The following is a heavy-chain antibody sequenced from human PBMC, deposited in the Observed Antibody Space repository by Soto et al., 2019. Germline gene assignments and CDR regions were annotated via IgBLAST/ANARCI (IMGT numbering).Heavy chain of an antibody. CDR2: IYYSGST. D-gene: IGHD3-22*01. Sequence: SETLSLTCTVSGGSISSSSYYWGWIRQPPGKGLEWIGSIYYSGSTYYNPSLKSRVTISVYTSKNQFSLKLSSVTAADTAVYYCARLTYYYDSSGYYFAYYFDYWGQGTLVTVSS. V-gene: IGHV4-39*01. CDR3: ARLTYYYDSSGYYFAYYFDY. J-gene: IGHJ4*02. CDR1: GGSISSSSYY.